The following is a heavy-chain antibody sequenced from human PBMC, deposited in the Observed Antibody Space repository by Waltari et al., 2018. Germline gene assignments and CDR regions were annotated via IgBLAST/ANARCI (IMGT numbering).Heavy chain of an antibody. D-gene: IGHD2-2*01. CDR1: GYTFTGYY. Sequence: QVQLVQSGAEVKKPGASVKVSCKASGYTFTGYYMHWVRQAPGQGLEWMGWINPNSGGTNDAQKFQGRVTMTRDTSISTAYMELSRLRSDDTAVYYCARALIVVVPAAIGYWGQGTLVTVSS. J-gene: IGHJ4*02. CDR2: INPNSGGT. V-gene: IGHV1-2*02. CDR3: ARALIVVVPAAIGY.